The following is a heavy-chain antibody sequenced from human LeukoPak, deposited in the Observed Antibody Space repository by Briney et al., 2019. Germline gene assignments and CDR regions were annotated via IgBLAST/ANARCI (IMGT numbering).Heavy chain of an antibody. J-gene: IGHJ4*02. CDR3: ATGDYGVHGDY. CDR2: ISYDGSNK. CDR1: GFTFSSYA. V-gene: IGHV3-30-3*01. Sequence: PGGSLRLSCAASGFTFSSYAMHWVRQAPGKGLEWVAVISYDGSNKYYADSVKGRFTISRDNSKNTLYLQMNSLRAEDTAVYYCATGDYGVHGDYWGQGILVTVSS. D-gene: IGHD4/OR15-4a*01.